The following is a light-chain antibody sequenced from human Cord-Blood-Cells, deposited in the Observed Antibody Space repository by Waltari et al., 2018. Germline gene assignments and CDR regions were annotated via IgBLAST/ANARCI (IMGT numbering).Light chain of an antibody. J-gene: IGKJ5*01. Sequence: EIVLTQSAGTLSLSPGERATLSCRASQSVSSSYLAWYQQKPAQAPRLLIYGASSRATGIPDRFSGIGSGTDFTLTISRLEPEDFAVYYCQQYGSSPITFGQVTRLEIK. CDR3: QQYGSSPIT. V-gene: IGKV3-20*01. CDR2: GAS. CDR1: QSVSSSY.